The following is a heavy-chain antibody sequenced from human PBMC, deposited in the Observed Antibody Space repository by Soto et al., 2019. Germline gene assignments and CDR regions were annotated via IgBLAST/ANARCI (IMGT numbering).Heavy chain of an antibody. CDR2: IGIKANNYAK. V-gene: IGHV3-73*01. J-gene: IGHJ2*01. CDR3: PRTPPGTPPSGYFDL. D-gene: IGHD3-10*01. CDR1: GFIFSGSG. Sequence: EVQLVESGGGLVQPGGSLKLSCAASGFIFSGSGLHWVRQASGKGLEWVGRIGIKANNYAKSYAASVKGRFTISRDDSENTVFVQMNSLKTHDTAVYYCPRTPPGTPPSGYFDLWGRGTLVTVSS.